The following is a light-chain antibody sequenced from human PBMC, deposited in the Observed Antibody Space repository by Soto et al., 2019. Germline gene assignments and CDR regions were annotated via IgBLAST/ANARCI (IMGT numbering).Light chain of an antibody. CDR2: DAS. J-gene: IGKJ4*01. Sequence: EVVLTQSPDTLSLPPGERATLSCRASQSISSYLAWYQQKPGQAPRLLIYDASSRATGIPARFSGSGSGTDFTLTISSLEPEDFAVYYCHQRSNWPLTFGGGTKVDIK. V-gene: IGKV3-11*01. CDR3: HQRSNWPLT. CDR1: QSISSY.